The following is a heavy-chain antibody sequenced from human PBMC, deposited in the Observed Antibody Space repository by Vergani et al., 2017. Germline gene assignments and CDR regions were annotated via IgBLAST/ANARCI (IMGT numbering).Heavy chain of an antibody. J-gene: IGHJ5*02. Sequence: EVQLVQSGAEVKKPGESLKISCKGSGYSVTSYWIGWVRQMPGKGLEWMGIIYPGDSDTRDSPSFQGKVTISADKSISTSYLHWSILKASDTAMSYCATGYCSSSSCFGWNWFDPWGQGTLVTVSS. CDR2: IYPGDSDT. D-gene: IGHD2-2*01. V-gene: IGHV5-51*03. CDR1: GYSVTSYW. CDR3: ATGYCSSSSCFGWNWFDP.